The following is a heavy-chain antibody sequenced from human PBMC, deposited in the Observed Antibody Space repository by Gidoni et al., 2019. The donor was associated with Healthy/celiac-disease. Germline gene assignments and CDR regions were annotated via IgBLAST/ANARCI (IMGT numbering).Heavy chain of an antibody. D-gene: IGHD6-19*01. CDR1: GVTFRSYS. CDR3: ARVGFRGSGNY. V-gene: IGHV3-21*01. CDR2: ISSSSSYI. J-gene: IGHJ4*02. Sequence: EVQLVESGGGLVKPGGSLRRSCAASGVTFRSYSMNWVRQAPGKGLDWVSSISSSSSYIYYADSVKGRFTISRDNAKNSLYLQMNSLRAEDTAVYYCARVGFRGSGNYWGQGTLVTVSS.